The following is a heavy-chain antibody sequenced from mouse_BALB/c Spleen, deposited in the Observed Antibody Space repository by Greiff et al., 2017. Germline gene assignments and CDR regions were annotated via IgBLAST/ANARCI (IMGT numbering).Heavy chain of an antibody. V-gene: IGHV1-14*01. CDR3: AQATATWYFDV. CDR1: GYTFTSYV. J-gene: IGHJ1*01. D-gene: IGHD1-2*01. Sequence: LKQSGPELVKPGASVKMSCKASGYTFTSYVMHWVKQKPGQGLEWIGYINPYNDGTKYNEKFKGKATLTSDKSSSTAYMELSSLTSEDSAVYYCAQATATWYFDVWGAGTTVTVSS. CDR2: INPYNDGT.